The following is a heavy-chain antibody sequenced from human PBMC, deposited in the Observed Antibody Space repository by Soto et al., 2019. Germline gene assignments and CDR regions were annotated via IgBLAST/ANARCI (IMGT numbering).Heavy chain of an antibody. CDR1: GGSFSGYY. CDR2: INHSGST. Sequence: SETLSLTCAVYGGSFSGYYWSWIRQPPGKGLERIGEINHSGSTNYNPSLKSRVTISVDTSKNQFSLKLSSVTAADTAVYYCARIGVVVPAAMIGYYYYYMDVWGKGTTVTVSS. V-gene: IGHV4-34*01. J-gene: IGHJ6*03. D-gene: IGHD2-2*01. CDR3: ARIGVVVPAAMIGYYYYYMDV.